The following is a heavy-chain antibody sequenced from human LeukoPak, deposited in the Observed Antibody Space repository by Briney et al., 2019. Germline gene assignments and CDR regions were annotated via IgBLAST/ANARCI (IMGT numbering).Heavy chain of an antibody. V-gene: IGHV3-30*02. Sequence: PGGSLRLSCAPSGFTFSSYGMYWVRQAPGKGLEWLAFIRYDGINKYYADSVKGRFTISRDNSKNTLYLQMNSLRAEDTAVYYCAKDSLTGTGPYYFDCWGQGTLVTVSS. CDR2: IRYDGINK. CDR1: GFTFSSYG. CDR3: AKDSLTGTGPYYFDC. D-gene: IGHD3-9*01. J-gene: IGHJ4*02.